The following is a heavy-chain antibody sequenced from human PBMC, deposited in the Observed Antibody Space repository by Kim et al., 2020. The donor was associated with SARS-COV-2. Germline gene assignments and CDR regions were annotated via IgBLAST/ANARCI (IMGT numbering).Heavy chain of an antibody. CDR3: AVNWHFDY. CDR1: GFTFSNYA. J-gene: IGHJ4*02. Sequence: GGSLRLSCAASGFTFSNYAMSWGRQAPGKGLEWVSVISYNGGSTYYADSVKGRFTISRDNSKNTLYLQMNSLRAEDTAVYFCAVNWHFDYWGQGTLVTVS. CDR2: ISYNGGST. D-gene: IGHD1-1*01. V-gene: IGHV3-23*01.